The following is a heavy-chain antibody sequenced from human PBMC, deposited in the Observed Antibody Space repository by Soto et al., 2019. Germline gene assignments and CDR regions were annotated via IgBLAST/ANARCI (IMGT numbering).Heavy chain of an antibody. Sequence: HPGGSLRLSCAASGFTFSSYWMSWVRQAPGKGLEWVANIKQDGSENYYVDSVRGRFTISRDNAKNSLYLQMNSLRAEDTAVYYCVRDFERSYGYGPFDYWGQGTLVTVSS. J-gene: IGHJ4*02. CDR2: IKQDGSEN. CDR3: VRDFERSYGYGPFDY. CDR1: GFTFSSYW. V-gene: IGHV3-7*03. D-gene: IGHD5-18*01.